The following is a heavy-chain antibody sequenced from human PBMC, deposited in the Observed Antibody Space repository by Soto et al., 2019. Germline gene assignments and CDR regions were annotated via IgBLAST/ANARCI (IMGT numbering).Heavy chain of an antibody. CDR2: INPNSGGT. J-gene: IGHJ3*02. Sequence: ASVKVSCQASGYTLTGYYMHWVRQAPGQGLEWMGWINPNSGGTNYAQKFQGWVTMTRDTSISTAYMELSRLRSDDTAVYYCARNGRIAVAGRAFDIWGQGTMVTVSS. V-gene: IGHV1-2*04. D-gene: IGHD6-19*01. CDR3: ARNGRIAVAGRAFDI. CDR1: GYTLTGYY.